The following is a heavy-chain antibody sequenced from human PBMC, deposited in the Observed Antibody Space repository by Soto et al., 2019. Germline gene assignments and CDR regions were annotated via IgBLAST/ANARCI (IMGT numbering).Heavy chain of an antibody. CDR3: ARDIADDSSGYYDC. Sequence: QVQLQESGPGLVKPSQTLSLTCTVSGGSISSGGYYWSWIRQHPGKGLEWIGYIYYSGSTYYNASLKSRVTISVDTSKNQFALKLSSVTAADTAVYYCARDIADDSSGYYDCWGQGTLVTVSS. CDR2: IYYSGST. D-gene: IGHD3-22*01. CDR1: GGSISSGGYY. J-gene: IGHJ4*02. V-gene: IGHV4-31*03.